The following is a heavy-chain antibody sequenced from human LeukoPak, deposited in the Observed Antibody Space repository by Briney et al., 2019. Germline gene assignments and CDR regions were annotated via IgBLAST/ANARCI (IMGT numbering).Heavy chain of an antibody. CDR2: ISGSGDTT. V-gene: IGHV3-23*01. D-gene: IGHD3-16*01. J-gene: IGHJ4*02. CDR3: ATRGTMFDY. CDR1: GFTFSSYA. Sequence: GGSLRLSCAASGFTFSSYAISWVRQAPEKGLEWVSAISGSGDTTYCADSVKGRLTISRDNSKNTLYLQMNSLRAEDTAVYYCATRGTMFDYWGQGTLVTVSS.